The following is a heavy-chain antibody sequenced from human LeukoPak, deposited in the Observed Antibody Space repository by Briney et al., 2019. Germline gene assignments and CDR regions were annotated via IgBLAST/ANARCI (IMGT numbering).Heavy chain of an antibody. D-gene: IGHD1-26*01. CDR3: ARLYSGSYSFEM. CDR1: GFALSGYW. Sequence: GGSLRLSCAASGFALSGYWMSWVRQAPGRGLEWLAHIKQDGSEKYYVGSVKGRFTISRDNAKNSLYLQMSSLRVEDTAVYYCARLYSGSYSFEMWGQGTMVTVSS. CDR2: IKQDGSEK. V-gene: IGHV3-7*04. J-gene: IGHJ3*01.